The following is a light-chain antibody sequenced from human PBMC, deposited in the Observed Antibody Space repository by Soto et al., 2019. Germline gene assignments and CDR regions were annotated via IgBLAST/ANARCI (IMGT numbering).Light chain of an antibody. J-gene: IGLJ1*01. V-gene: IGLV2-14*01. CDR2: AVS. CDR1: SSDIGGYNS. CDR3: SSYTDRKNLV. Sequence: QSALTQPASVSGSPGQSITISCTGTSSDIGGYNSVSWYQQHPGKAPKLVIYAVSNRPSGVSSRFSGSKSGNTASLTMSGLQAEDEATYYCSSYTDRKNLVFGTGTKVTVL.